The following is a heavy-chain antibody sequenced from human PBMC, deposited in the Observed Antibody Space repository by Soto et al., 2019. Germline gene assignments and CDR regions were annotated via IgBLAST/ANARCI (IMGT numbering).Heavy chain of an antibody. CDR3: AKDRIGDYFFDY. D-gene: IGHD4-17*01. CDR1: GVTFSSYA. Sequence: SVKLSCKASGVTFSSYAISWVRQAPGQGLEWMGGIIPIFGTANYAQKFQGRVTITADKSTSTAYMELSSLRSEDTAVYYCAKDRIGDYFFDYWGQGTLVTVSS. V-gene: IGHV1-69*06. J-gene: IGHJ4*02. CDR2: IIPIFGTA.